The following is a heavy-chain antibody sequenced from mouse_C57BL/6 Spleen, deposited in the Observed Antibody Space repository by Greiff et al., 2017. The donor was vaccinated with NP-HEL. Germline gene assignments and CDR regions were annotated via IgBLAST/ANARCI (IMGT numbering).Heavy chain of an antibody. CDR3: ARSYDYDGAWFAY. V-gene: IGHV3-5*01. D-gene: IGHD2-4*01. CDR2: IYYSGTI. CDR1: GISITTGNYR. Sequence: VQLKESGPGLVKPSQTVFLTCTVTGISITTGNYRWSWIRQFPGNKLEWIGYIYYSGTITYNPSLTSRTTITRDTPKNQFFLEMNSLTAEDTATYYCARSYDYDGAWFAYWGQGTLVTVSA. J-gene: IGHJ3*01.